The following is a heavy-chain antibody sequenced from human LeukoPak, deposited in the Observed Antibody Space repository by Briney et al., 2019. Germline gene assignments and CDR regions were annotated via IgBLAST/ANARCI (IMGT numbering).Heavy chain of an antibody. J-gene: IGHJ5*02. CDR2: IYYSGST. CDR1: GGSISSGGYY. Sequence: SETLSLTCTVSGGSISSGGYYWSWIRQHPGKGLEWIGYIYYSGSTYYKPSLKSRVTISVDTSNNQFSLKLSSVTAEDTAVYYCAGHNSGYDWGPRGFDPWGQGTLVTVSS. CDR3: AGHNSGYDWGPRGFDP. V-gene: IGHV4-31*03. D-gene: IGHD5-12*01.